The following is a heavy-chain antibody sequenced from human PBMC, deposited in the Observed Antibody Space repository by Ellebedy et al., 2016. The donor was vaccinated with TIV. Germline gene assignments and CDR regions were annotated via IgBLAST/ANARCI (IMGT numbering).Heavy chain of an antibody. CDR1: GFTFSSYA. D-gene: IGHD2-15*01. J-gene: IGHJ5*02. CDR3: ARTPGGWFDP. V-gene: IGHV3-30-3*01. CDR2: ISYDGSNK. Sequence: GGSLRLSCAASGFTFSSYAMHWVRQAPGKGLEWVAVISYDGSNKYYADSVKGRFTISRDNSKNTLYLQMNSLRAEDTAVYYCARTPGGWFDPWGQGTLVTVSS.